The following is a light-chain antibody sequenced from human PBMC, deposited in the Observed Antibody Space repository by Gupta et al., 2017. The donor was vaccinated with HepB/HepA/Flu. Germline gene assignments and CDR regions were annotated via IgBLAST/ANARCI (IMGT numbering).Light chain of an antibody. V-gene: IGLV1-40*01. CDR3: QSYDSSLSGYV. Sequence: QSVLTQPPSVSGAPGQRVTISCTGSSSNIGAGYDVHWYQQLPGTAPKLLIYETSNRPSGVPDRFSGSKSGSSASLAITGLQAEDEADYYCQSYDSSLSGYVFETGTKVTVL. J-gene: IGLJ1*01. CDR2: ETS. CDR1: SSNIGAGYD.